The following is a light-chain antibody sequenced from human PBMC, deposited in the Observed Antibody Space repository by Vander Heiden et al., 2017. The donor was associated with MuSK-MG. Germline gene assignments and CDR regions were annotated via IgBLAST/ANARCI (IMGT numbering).Light chain of an antibody. CDR3: QQRSNWQLT. V-gene: IGKV3-11*01. CDR1: QSVSSY. CDR2: DAS. Sequence: EIVLTQSPATLSLSPGERATLSCRASQSVSSYLAWYQQKPGQAPRLLIYDASNRATGIPARFSGSGSGTDFTLTISSLEPEDFAVYYCQQRSNWQLTFGGGTKVXIK. J-gene: IGKJ4*01.